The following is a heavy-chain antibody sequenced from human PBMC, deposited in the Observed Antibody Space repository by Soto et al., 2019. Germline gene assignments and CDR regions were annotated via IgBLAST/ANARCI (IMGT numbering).Heavy chain of an antibody. V-gene: IGHV1-69*01. Sequence: QVHLVQSGAEVKMPGSSVRVSCASSGGAFITSDIGWVRQAPGQGLEWMGGIIPVFGAANYAQKFKGRVTITADESTRTAYLEMSSLKPEDTATYYCARDPRSGWAHDAFDVWGPGTSIIVSS. CDR1: GGAFITSD. J-gene: IGHJ3*01. CDR3: ARDPRSGWAHDAFDV. CDR2: IIPVFGAA. D-gene: IGHD3-22*01.